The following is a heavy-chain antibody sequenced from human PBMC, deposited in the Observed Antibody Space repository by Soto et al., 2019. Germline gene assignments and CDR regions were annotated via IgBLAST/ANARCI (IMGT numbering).Heavy chain of an antibody. CDR2: INAHSGGT. Sequence: ASVKVSCKASGFSFTGYYIHWLRQAPGQGLEWMGWINAHSGGTEYAQKFQGRVTLTRDTSIATAYLTLTSLTSDDTALYYCAKDLTRQLAYWLDPWGQGTQVTVAS. D-gene: IGHD6-6*01. V-gene: IGHV1-2*02. CDR1: GFSFTGYY. CDR3: AKDLTRQLAYWLDP. J-gene: IGHJ5*02.